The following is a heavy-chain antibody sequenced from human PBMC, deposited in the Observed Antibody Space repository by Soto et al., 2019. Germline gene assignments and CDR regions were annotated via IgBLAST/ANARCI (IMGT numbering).Heavy chain of an antibody. CDR1: GFIFGSFG. D-gene: IGHD4-17*01. CDR3: AQVPRYTVTPPDDY. J-gene: IGHJ4*02. Sequence: RRLSCVASGFIFGSFGMHWVRQAPGKGLEWVAVISYDGTNKYYSDSVKGRFTISRDNSKNTLFLQMNSLRAEDTAVYYCAQVPRYTVTPPDDYWGQGTLVTVSS. V-gene: IGHV3-30*18. CDR2: ISYDGTNK.